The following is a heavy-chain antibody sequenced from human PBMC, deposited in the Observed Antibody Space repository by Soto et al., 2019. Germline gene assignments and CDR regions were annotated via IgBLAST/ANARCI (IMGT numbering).Heavy chain of an antibody. CDR1: GGTFSSYA. Sequence: GASVKVSCKASGGTFSSYAISWVRQAPGQGLEWMGGIIPIFGTANYAQKFQGRVTITADESTSAAYMELSSLRSEDTAVYYCARDLGIGKYSSSQVYYYGMDVWGQGTTVTVSS. CDR2: IIPIFGTA. CDR3: ARDLGIGKYSSSQVYYYGMDV. D-gene: IGHD6-6*01. V-gene: IGHV1-69*13. J-gene: IGHJ6*02.